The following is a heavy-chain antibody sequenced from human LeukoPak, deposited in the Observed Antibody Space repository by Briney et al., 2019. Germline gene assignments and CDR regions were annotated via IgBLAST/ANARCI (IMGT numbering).Heavy chain of an antibody. CDR2: ISSSSSYI. D-gene: IGHD4-17*01. CDR3: ARGGPHGDYVVY. J-gene: IGHJ4*02. Sequence: GGSLRLSCAASGFTFSSYSMNWVRQAPGKGLEWVSSISSSSSYIYYADSVKGRFTISRDNAKNSLYLQMNSLRAEDTAVYYCARGGPHGDYVVYWGQGTLVTVSS. CDR1: GFTFSSYS. V-gene: IGHV3-21*01.